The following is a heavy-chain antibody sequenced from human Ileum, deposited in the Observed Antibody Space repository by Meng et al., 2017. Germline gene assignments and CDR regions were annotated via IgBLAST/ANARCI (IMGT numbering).Heavy chain of an antibody. CDR1: GFTFGSYS. J-gene: IGHJ4*02. V-gene: IGHV1-3*01. CDR2: ITAGNGNT. CDR3: ARDMPYSSGSFDY. D-gene: IGHD3-10*01. Sequence: QAAAELQRPSASGKVYCKTSGFTFGSYSIYWVRQAPGQGLEWMGWITAGNGNTKYSQKFQGRVTITRDTSASAVYMELSNLRFEDTAVYYCARDMPYSSGSFDYWGQGTLVTVSS.